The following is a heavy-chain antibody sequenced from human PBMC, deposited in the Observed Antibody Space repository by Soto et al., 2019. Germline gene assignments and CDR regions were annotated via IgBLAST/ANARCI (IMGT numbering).Heavy chain of an antibody. CDR3: ASTSYFDNSGSAY. CDR1: GGSITSDNYY. CDR2: IYYSGST. J-gene: IGHJ4*02. V-gene: IGHV4-30-4*01. Sequence: QVQLQESGPGLVKPSQTLSLTCTVSGGSITSDNYYWSWIRQPPGKGLEWIGSIYYSGSTYYNPSLKSRVIISIDTSKNQFSLRLSSVTAADTAVYYCASTSYFDNSGSAYWGQGTLVTVSS. D-gene: IGHD3-22*01.